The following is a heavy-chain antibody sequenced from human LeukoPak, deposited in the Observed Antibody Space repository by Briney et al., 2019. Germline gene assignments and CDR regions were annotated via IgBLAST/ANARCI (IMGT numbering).Heavy chain of an antibody. D-gene: IGHD5-12*01. CDR3: ARGSRAIVATKFARGRYLDV. CDR2: ISHDGSNK. Sequence: GGSLRLSCAASGFTFDDYAMYWVRQAPGKGLEWVAVISHDGSNKYYADSVKGRFTISRDNSKNTLYLQMNSLRTEDTAVYYRARGSRAIVATKFARGRYLDVWGKGTTVTVSS. CDR1: GFTFDDYA. V-gene: IGHV3-30*04. J-gene: IGHJ6*03.